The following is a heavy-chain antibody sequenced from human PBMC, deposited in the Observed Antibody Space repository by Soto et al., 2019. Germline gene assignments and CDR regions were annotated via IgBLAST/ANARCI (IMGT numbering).Heavy chain of an antibody. CDR1: GFTFSDYD. Sequence: GGSLRLSCAASGFTFSDYDMSWIRQAPGKGLEWVSYISSSGSTIYYADSVKGRFTISRDNAKNSLYLQMNSLRAEDTAVYYCARVFRVVPAAMKGGWFDPWGQGTLLTVSS. CDR3: ARVFRVVPAAMKGGWFDP. V-gene: IGHV3-11*01. CDR2: ISSSGSTI. D-gene: IGHD2-2*01. J-gene: IGHJ5*02.